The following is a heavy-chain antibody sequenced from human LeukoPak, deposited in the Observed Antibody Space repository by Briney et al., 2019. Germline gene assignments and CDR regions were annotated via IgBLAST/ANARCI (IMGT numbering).Heavy chain of an antibody. CDR2: ISSSSSYI. CDR1: GFTFSSYC. Sequence: GGSLRLSCAASGFTFSSYCMNWVRQAPGKGLEWVSSISSSSSYIYYADSVKGRFTISRDNAKNSLYLQMNSLRAEDTAVYYCARARSIAARPNWFDPWGQGTLVTVSS. V-gene: IGHV3-21*01. CDR3: ARARSIAARPNWFDP. J-gene: IGHJ5*02. D-gene: IGHD6-6*01.